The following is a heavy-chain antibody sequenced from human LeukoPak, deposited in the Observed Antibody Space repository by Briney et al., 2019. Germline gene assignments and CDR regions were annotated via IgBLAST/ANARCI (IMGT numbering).Heavy chain of an antibody. J-gene: IGHJ4*02. V-gene: IGHV4-39*01. CDR2: IYYSGST. Sequence: PSETLSLTCTVSGGSISSRSYYWGWIRQPPGKGLEWIGSIYYSGSTYYNPSLKSRLTMSVDTSKDQFSLKLSSVTAADTALYHCARQIVSGSFEYNYWGQGTLVTVSS. CDR1: GGSISSRSYY. D-gene: IGHD1-26*01. CDR3: ARQIVSGSFEYNY.